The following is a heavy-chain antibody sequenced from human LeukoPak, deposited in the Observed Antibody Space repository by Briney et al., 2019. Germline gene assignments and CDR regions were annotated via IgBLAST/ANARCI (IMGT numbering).Heavy chain of an antibody. D-gene: IGHD6-13*01. CDR3: ATDAIAVAGTRGWFDP. CDR1: GYTLTELS. CDR2: FDPEDGES. Sequence: ASVKVSCKVSGYTLTELSMHWVRQAPGKGLEWMGGFDPEDGESIYAQKFQGRVTMTEDTSTDTAYMELSSLRSEDTAVYYCATDAIAVAGTRGWFDPWGQGTLVTVSS. V-gene: IGHV1-24*01. J-gene: IGHJ5*02.